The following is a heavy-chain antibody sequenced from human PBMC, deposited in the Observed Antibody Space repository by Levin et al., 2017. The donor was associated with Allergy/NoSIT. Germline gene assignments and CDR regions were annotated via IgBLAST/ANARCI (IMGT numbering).Heavy chain of an antibody. D-gene: IGHD6-13*01. J-gene: IGHJ4*02. CDR1: GFTFGDYA. CDR2: IRSNAHGGTT. Sequence: GGSLRLSCAVSGFTFGDYAMKWFRQAPGKGLEWISFIRSNAHGGTTEYAASVKGRFTMSRDDSKSTAYLQMNSLKTEDTALYFCTRVLVAAGPRLDYWGQGTLVTVSS. V-gene: IGHV3-49*03. CDR3: TRVLVAAGPRLDY.